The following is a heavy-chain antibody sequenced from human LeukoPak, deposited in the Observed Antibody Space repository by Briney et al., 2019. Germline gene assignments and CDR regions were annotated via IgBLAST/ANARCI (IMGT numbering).Heavy chain of an antibody. CDR2: IGNMYYSGNT. J-gene: IGHJ4*02. V-gene: IGHV4-39*07. CDR1: SGSINTSCYF. Sequence: PSETLSLTCTVSSGSINTSCYFWGWIRQTPGKGLEWIGSIGNMYYSGNTYYNPSLKSRVTISVDTSKNQFSLKLNSVTAADTAVYYCARVTGYMIEDYFDYWGQGTLVTVSS. CDR3: ARVTGYMIEDYFDY. D-gene: IGHD3-9*01.